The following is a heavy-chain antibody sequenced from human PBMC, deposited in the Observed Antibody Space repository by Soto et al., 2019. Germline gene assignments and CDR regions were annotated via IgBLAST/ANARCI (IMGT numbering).Heavy chain of an antibody. CDR2: ISSSSSTI. V-gene: IGHV3-48*02. CDR1: GFTFSSYI. J-gene: IGHJ1*01. Sequence: GGSLRLSCAASGFTFSSYIMNWVRQAPGKGLEWVSYISSSSSTIYYADSVKGRFTISRDNAKNSLYLQMNSLRDEDTAVYYCARPPKRYYDSSGYSEYFQHWGQGTLVTVSS. D-gene: IGHD3-22*01. CDR3: ARPPKRYYDSSGYSEYFQH.